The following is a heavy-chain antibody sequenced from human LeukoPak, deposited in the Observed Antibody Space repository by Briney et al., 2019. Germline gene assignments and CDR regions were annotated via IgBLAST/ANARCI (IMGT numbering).Heavy chain of an antibody. CDR3: VRTPPNWGADY. D-gene: IGHD7-27*01. CDR1: GYTFTSYD. Sequence: ASVKVSCKASGYTFTSYDTNWVRQATGQGLEWMGWMSPNSGNTGHAQKFQGRVTMTRNTAISTAYMELSSLRSEDTAVYYCVRTPPNWGADYWGQGTLVTVSS. V-gene: IGHV1-8*01. J-gene: IGHJ4*02. CDR2: MSPNSGNT.